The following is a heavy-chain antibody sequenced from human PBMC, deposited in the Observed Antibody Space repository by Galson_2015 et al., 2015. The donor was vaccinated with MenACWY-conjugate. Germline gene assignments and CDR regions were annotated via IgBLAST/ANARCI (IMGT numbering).Heavy chain of an antibody. D-gene: IGHD4-17*01. CDR3: ARVSTVTNTLNAFDI. J-gene: IGHJ3*02. Sequence: QSGAEVKKPGESLKISCKGSRSRFTTYWIGWVRQMPGEGLEWTGIIYPGDSETRYSPSFQGQVIISSDKSISTAYLQWSSLKASDTAMYYCARVSTVTNTLNAFDIWGQGTMVTVSS. CDR2: IYPGDSET. V-gene: IGHV5-51*03. CDR1: RSRFTTYW.